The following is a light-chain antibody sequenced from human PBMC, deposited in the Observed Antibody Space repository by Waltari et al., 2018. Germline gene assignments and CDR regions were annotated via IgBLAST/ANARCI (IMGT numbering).Light chain of an antibody. CDR2: EVS. V-gene: IGLV2-8*01. CDR1: TRHVGGYNE. J-gene: IGLJ1*01. Sequence: PALTQPPSASGSPGPSVTISCTGTTRHVGGYNEFSWYQQHPGKAPKLMIYEVSKRPSGVPDRFSGSKSGNTASLTVSGLQAEDEADYYCSSYAGSSYVFGTGTKVTVL. CDR3: SSYAGSSYV.